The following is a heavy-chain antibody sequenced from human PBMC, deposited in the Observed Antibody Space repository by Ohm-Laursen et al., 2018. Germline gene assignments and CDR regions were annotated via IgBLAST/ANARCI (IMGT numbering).Heavy chain of an antibody. J-gene: IGHJ4*02. CDR1: GGSISSYY. V-gene: IGHV4-59*08. CDR2: IYYSGST. Sequence: SETLSLTCTVSGGSISSYYWSWIRQPPGKGLEWIGYIYYSGSTNYNPSLKSRVTISVDTSKNQFYLKLSSVTAADTAVYYCARQSGGGRSDFDYWGQGTLVTVSS. D-gene: IGHD2-15*01. CDR3: ARQSGGGRSDFDY.